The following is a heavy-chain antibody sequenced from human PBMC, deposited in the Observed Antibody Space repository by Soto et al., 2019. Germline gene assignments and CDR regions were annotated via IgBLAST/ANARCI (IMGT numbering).Heavy chain of an antibody. V-gene: IGHV1-69*12. J-gene: IGHJ6*02. Sequence: QVQLVQSGAEVKKPGSSVKVSCKASGGTFSSYAISWVRQAPGQGLEWMGGIIPIFGTANYAQKFQGRVTITADESTSTAYMELSSLRSEDTAVYYCARDEAVVLVPAAMGYYYGMDVWGQGTTVTVSS. D-gene: IGHD2-2*01. CDR2: IIPIFGTA. CDR1: GGTFSSYA. CDR3: ARDEAVVLVPAAMGYYYGMDV.